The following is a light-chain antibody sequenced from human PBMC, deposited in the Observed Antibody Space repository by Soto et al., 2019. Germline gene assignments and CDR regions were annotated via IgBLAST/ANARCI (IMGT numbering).Light chain of an antibody. CDR3: LQDHEHLT. CDR1: QDISND. J-gene: IGKJ4*01. V-gene: IGKV1-6*01. CDR2: GAS. Sequence: IHMTQSPSSLSASVGDRVTITCRASQDISNDLAWYQQEPGKAPKLLMYGASTLRSGVPSRFSGSGSGTDFTLTISSLQAEDSASYYCLQDHEHLTFGGGTRVEIK.